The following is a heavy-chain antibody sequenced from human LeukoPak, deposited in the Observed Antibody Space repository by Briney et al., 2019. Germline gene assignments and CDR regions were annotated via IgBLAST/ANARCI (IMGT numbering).Heavy chain of an antibody. CDR3: ARDASRLRDYYGTDV. J-gene: IGHJ6*02. Sequence: GGSLRLSCAASGFTVSSNYMSWVRQAPGKGLEWVAVTYSGGTTYYADSVKGRFTISRDNSKNTLYLQMNSLRAEDTAVYYCARDASRLRDYYGTDVWGQGTTVTVSS. CDR1: GFTVSSNY. V-gene: IGHV3-66*01. CDR2: TYSGGTT. D-gene: IGHD5-12*01.